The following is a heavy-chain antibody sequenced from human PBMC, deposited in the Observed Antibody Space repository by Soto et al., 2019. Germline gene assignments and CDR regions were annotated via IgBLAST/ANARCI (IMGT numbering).Heavy chain of an antibody. Sequence: PCGSLRLPCAASGFTFNTYGMNWVRQAPGKGLEWVAVISYDAKSKLYVDSVRGRFTISRDNSKSTLFLQIDRLRPEDTALYYCARGLLAAGSFDSWGQVTLFTVCS. J-gene: IGHJ4*02. V-gene: IGHV3-30*03. CDR1: GFTFNTYG. CDR2: ISYDAKSK. D-gene: IGHD2-8*02. CDR3: ARGLLAAGSFDS.